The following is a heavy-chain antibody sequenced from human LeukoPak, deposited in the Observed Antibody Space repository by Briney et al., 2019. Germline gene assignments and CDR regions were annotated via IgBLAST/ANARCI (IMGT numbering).Heavy chain of an antibody. Sequence: ASVKVSCKASGYTFTSYGISWVRQAPGQGLEWMGWISAYNGNTNYAQKLQGRVTMTTDTSTSTAYMELRSLRSDDTAVYYCARVSVRYDSSGLFDYLGQGTLVTVSS. D-gene: IGHD3-22*01. V-gene: IGHV1-18*01. CDR1: GYTFTSYG. CDR3: ARVSVRYDSSGLFDY. CDR2: ISAYNGNT. J-gene: IGHJ4*02.